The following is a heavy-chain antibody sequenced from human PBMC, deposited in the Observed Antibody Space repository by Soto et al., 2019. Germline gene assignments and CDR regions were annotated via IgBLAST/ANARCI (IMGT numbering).Heavy chain of an antibody. CDR3: MSRHRGTPWDN. D-gene: IGHD1-1*01. CDR2: ITGSGGTI. Sequence: DVHLLESGGGLVQPGGSLRLSCAASGFSFSRYAMIWVRQAPGKGQEWVSGITGSGGTIEYAASVKGRFTISRDNVQNSVYLQMNSLRAEDTAVYYCMSRHRGTPWDNWGQGTLVTVSS. J-gene: IGHJ4*02. CDR1: GFSFSRYA. V-gene: IGHV3-23*01.